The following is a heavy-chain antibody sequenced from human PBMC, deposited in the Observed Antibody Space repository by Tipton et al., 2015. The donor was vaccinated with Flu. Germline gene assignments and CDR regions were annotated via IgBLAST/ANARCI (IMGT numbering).Heavy chain of an antibody. CDR2: IYYSGST. CDR1: GGSISSYY. Sequence: PSLTCTVSGGSISSYYWSWIRQPPGKGLEWIGYIYYSGSTNYNPSLKSRVTISVDTSKNRFSLKLSSVTAADTAVYYCARQTYDFWSGYPYYYYGMDVWGQGTTVTVSS. CDR3: ARQTYDFWSGYPYYYYGMDV. V-gene: IGHV4-59*08. J-gene: IGHJ6*02. D-gene: IGHD3-3*01.